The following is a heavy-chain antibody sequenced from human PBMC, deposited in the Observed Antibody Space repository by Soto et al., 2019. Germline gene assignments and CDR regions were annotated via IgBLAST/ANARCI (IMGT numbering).Heavy chain of an antibody. D-gene: IGHD6-6*01. Sequence: SETLSLTCTVSGGSISSYYWSWIRQPPGKGPEWIGYIYYSGSTNYNPSLKSRVTISVDTSKNQFSLKLSSVTAADTAVYYCARLDRPPGDYYYYMSVWGKGTTVTVSS. CDR3: ARLDRPPGDYYYYMSV. CDR1: GGSISSYY. V-gene: IGHV4-59*08. CDR2: IYYSGST. J-gene: IGHJ6*03.